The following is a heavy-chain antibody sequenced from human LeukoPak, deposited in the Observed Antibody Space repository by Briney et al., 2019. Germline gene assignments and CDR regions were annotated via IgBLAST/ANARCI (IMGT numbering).Heavy chain of an antibody. CDR1: GFTFSSYG. Sequence: GGSLRLSCAASGFTFSSYGMHWVRQAPGKGLEWVAVISYDGSNKYYADSVKGRFTISRDNSKNTLYLQMNSLRAEDTAVYYCAGTVAYCGGDCYFVTDYWGQGTLVTVSS. V-gene: IGHV3-30*03. J-gene: IGHJ4*02. CDR2: ISYDGSNK. D-gene: IGHD2-21*02. CDR3: AGTVAYCGGDCYFVTDY.